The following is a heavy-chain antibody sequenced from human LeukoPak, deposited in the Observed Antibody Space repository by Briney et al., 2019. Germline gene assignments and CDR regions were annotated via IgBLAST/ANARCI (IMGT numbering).Heavy chain of an antibody. CDR2: IYWNDAK. CDR3: AHPYSSSYYYFNY. Sequence: TLSLTCTVSGGSISSGDYYWSWIRQPPGKALEWLALIYWNDAKRYNPSLKSRLTITKDTSKNQVVLTMTNMDPVDTATYYCAHPYSSSYYYFNYWGQGTLVTVSS. V-gene: IGHV2-5*01. CDR1: GGSISSGDYY. J-gene: IGHJ4*02. D-gene: IGHD6-13*01.